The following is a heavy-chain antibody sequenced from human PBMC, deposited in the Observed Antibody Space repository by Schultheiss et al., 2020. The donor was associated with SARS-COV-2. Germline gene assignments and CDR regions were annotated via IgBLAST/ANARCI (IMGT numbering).Heavy chain of an antibody. Sequence: GGSLRLSCAASGFTFSSYAMSWVRQAPGKGLEWVSAISGSGESTYYANSVKGRFPISRDNSKNTLYLQMNSLRAEDTAVYYCAKDQRTWFSGAFDIWGQGTMVTVSS. CDR2: ISGSGEST. CDR3: AKDQRTWFSGAFDI. CDR1: GFTFSSYA. J-gene: IGHJ3*02. D-gene: IGHD3-10*01. V-gene: IGHV3-23*01.